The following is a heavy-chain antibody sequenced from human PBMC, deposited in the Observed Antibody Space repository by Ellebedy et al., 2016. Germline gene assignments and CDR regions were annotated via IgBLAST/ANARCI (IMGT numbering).Heavy chain of an antibody. V-gene: IGHV3-23*01. CDR3: RQGHYADL. CDR2: ISADSDNT. CDR1: GLSFNTFF. D-gene: IGHD4-17*01. J-gene: IGHJ4*02. Sequence: GESLKISXAASGLSFNTFFMSWVRQAPGKGLEWVSTISADSDNTRFADSVKGRFSVSRDTSKNSVYLRMNNLRVEDTAVYYCRQGHYADLWGQGTLVTVSS.